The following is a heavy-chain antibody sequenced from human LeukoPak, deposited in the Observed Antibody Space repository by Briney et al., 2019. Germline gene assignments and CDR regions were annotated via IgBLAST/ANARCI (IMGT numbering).Heavy chain of an antibody. V-gene: IGHV4-31*01. J-gene: IGHJ4*02. CDR1: GAFFNSEDQY. Sequence: TVSLMCSVSGAFFNSEDQYGNSIPQGPAEGREWIGSIHPTVRLYNNPSPESPVTTPRDPTKSQFSLNLTSVTAADTAVYSGSRGQDSRKLGYWGQGILVTVSS. CDR2: IHPTVRL. CDR3: SRGQDSRKLGY. D-gene: IGHD3-22*01.